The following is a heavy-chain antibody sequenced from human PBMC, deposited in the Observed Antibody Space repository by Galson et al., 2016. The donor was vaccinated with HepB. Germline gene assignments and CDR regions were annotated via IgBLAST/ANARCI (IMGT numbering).Heavy chain of an antibody. Sequence: SLRLSCAASGFTFSHYAMHWVRQAPGKGLDWVAVISYDGSNKYYADSVKGRFTISRDNSKNTLYLQMNSLRAEDSAVYYCARDYGDYPSYYYYGMDVWGQGTTVTVSS. D-gene: IGHD4-17*01. CDR2: ISYDGSNK. J-gene: IGHJ6*02. CDR1: GFTFSHYA. V-gene: IGHV3-30*03. CDR3: ARDYGDYPSYYYYGMDV.